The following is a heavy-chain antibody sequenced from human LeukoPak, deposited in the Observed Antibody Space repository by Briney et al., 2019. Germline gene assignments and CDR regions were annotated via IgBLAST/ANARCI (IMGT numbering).Heavy chain of an antibody. Sequence: ASVKVSCKASGYTFTGYYIHWVRQAPGQGLEWVGWINPNSGGTNYAQKFQGRVTMTRDTSTTYMELSRLTSADTAAYFCARAYSGYEAFDYWGQGTLVTVSS. V-gene: IGHV1-2*02. CDR3: ARAYSGYEAFDY. D-gene: IGHD5-12*01. J-gene: IGHJ4*02. CDR2: INPNSGGT. CDR1: GYTFTGYY.